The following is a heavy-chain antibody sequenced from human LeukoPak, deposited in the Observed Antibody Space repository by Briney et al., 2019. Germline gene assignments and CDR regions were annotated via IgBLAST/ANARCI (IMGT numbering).Heavy chain of an antibody. Sequence: GGSLRLSCAASGFTLSNAWMSWVCQAPGKGVEWVGRIKGKTDGGTTDYTPRVEGRFTISRNHSKNTMYLQMNSLQTENTTVNYCVAFSTMVVVVGNWGQGTLVTVSS. D-gene: IGHD3-22*01. CDR2: IKGKTDGGTT. CDR1: GFTLSNAW. CDR3: VAFSTMVVVVGN. V-gene: IGHV3-15*01. J-gene: IGHJ4*02.